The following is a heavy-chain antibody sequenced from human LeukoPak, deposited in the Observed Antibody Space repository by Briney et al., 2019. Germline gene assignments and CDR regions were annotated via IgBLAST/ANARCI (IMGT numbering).Heavy chain of an antibody. V-gene: IGHV1-2*02. CDR3: ARAHIAAAGGHDY. J-gene: IGHJ4*02. CDR2: INHNSGGK. CDR1: VYTFTVYY. Sequence: GASVKVSCKASVYTFTVYYMHGVRQAPRQGLECVGWINHNSGGKNYAQKFQGRVTMTRDTSISTAYMELSRLRSDDTAVYYCARAHIAAAGGHDYWGQGTLVTVSS. D-gene: IGHD6-13*01.